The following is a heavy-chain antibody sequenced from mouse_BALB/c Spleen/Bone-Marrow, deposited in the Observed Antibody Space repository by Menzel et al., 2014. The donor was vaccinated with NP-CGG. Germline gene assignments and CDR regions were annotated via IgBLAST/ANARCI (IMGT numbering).Heavy chain of an antibody. CDR3: TRSFPY. CDR2: IYPGSGST. J-gene: IGHJ3*01. CDR1: GYTFTSYW. V-gene: IGHV1S22*01. Sequence: LQESGSELVRPGASVKLSCKASGYTFTSYWMHWVKQRPGQGLEWTGNIYPGSGSTNYDEKFKSKATLTVDTSSSTAYMQLSSLTSEDSAVYYCTRSFPYWGQGTLVTVSA.